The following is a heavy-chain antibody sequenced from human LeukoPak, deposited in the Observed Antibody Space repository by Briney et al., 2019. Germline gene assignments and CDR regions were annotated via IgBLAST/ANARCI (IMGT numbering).Heavy chain of an antibody. CDR2: ISSSSSYI. CDR3: ARGRLGVIWVHFDY. D-gene: IGHD3-10*01. J-gene: IGHJ4*02. CDR1: GFTFSSYS. V-gene: IGHV3-21*01. Sequence: GGSLRLSCAASGFTFSSYSMNWVRQAPGKGLEWVSSISSSSSYIYYADSVKGRFTISRDNAKNSLYLQMNSLRAEDTAVYYCARGRLGVIWVHFDYWGQGTLVTVSS.